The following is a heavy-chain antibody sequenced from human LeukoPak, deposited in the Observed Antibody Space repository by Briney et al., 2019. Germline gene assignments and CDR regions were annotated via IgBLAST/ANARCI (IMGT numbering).Heavy chain of an antibody. J-gene: IGHJ4*02. D-gene: IGHD4-17*01. CDR2: IYSGGST. CDR1: WFPVSSKY. Sequence: GGSLRLSCAASWFPVSSKYMSWVRQAPGEGLEWVSVIYSGGSTYYADSVKGRFTISRDNSKNTLYLQMNSLRAEDTAVYYCAREHGDYAFDYWGQGTLVTVSS. CDR3: AREHGDYAFDY. V-gene: IGHV3-53*01.